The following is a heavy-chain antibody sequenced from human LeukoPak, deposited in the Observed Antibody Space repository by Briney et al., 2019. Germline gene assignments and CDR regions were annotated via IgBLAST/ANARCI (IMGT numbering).Heavy chain of an antibody. V-gene: IGHV3-66*02. J-gene: IGHJ3*02. D-gene: IGHD6-6*01. CDR1: GFTVSSNY. CDR2: IYSGGSA. Sequence: GGSLRLSCAASGFTVSSNYMSWVRQAPGKEVAWVGVIYSGGSAYYADSVKGRFTISRDNSKNTLYLQMNSLRAEDTAVYYCARESSSRDAFDIWGQGTMVTVSS. CDR3: ARESSSRDAFDI.